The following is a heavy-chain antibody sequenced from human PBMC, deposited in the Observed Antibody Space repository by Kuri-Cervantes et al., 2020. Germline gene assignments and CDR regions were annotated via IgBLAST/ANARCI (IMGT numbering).Heavy chain of an antibody. V-gene: IGHV3-30-3*01. CDR1: GFTFSSYA. J-gene: IGHJ6*02. Sequence: GESLKISCAASGFTFSSYAMHWVRQAPGKGLEWVAVISYDGSNKYYADSVKGRFTISRDNSKNTLYLQMNSLRAEDTAVYYCARDTRKGNYYGMDVWGQGTTVTVSS. CDR2: ISYDGSNK. CDR3: ARDTRKGNYYGMDV.